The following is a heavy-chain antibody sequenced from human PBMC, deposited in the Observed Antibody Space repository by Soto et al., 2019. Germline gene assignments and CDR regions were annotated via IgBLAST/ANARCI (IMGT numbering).Heavy chain of an antibody. V-gene: IGHV1-2*04. Sequence: ASVKVSCKASGYTFTGYYMHWVRQAPGQGLEWMGWINPNSGGTNYAQKFQGWVTMTRDTSISTAYMELSRLRSDDTAVYYCARDVGYSGSYYYYYGMDVWGQGTTVTVSS. CDR3: ARDVGYSGSYYYYYGMDV. D-gene: IGHD1-26*01. CDR1: GYTFTGYY. J-gene: IGHJ6*02. CDR2: INPNSGGT.